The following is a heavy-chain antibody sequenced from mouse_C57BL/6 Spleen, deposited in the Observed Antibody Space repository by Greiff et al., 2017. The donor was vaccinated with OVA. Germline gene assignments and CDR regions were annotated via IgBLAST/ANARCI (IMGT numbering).Heavy chain of an antibody. J-gene: IGHJ4*01. D-gene: IGHD2-4*01. V-gene: IGHV1-15*01. CDR3: TRIYYEDAMDY. Sequence: VQLQQSGAELVRPGASVTLSCKASGYTFTDYEMHWVKQTPVHGLEWIGAIDPETCGTAYNQKFKGKAILTADKSSSTAYMELRSLTAEDSAVYYCTRIYYEDAMDYWGQGTSVTVSS. CDR1: GYTFTDYE. CDR2: IDPETCGT.